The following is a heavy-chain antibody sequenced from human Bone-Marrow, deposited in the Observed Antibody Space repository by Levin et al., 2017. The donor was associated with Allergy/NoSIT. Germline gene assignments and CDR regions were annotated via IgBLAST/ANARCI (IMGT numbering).Heavy chain of an antibody. D-gene: IGHD3-22*01. V-gene: IGHV3-21*01. J-gene: IGHJ6*02. CDR1: GFTFSSYS. Sequence: GGSLRLSCAASGFTFSSYSMNWVRQAPGKGLEWVSSISSSSSYIYYADSVKGRFTISRDNAKNSLYLQMNSLRAEDTAVYYCARPYYYDSSGYYPVYYYYYGMDGWGQGTTVTVSS. CDR3: ARPYYYDSSGYYPVYYYYYGMDG. CDR2: ISSSSSYI.